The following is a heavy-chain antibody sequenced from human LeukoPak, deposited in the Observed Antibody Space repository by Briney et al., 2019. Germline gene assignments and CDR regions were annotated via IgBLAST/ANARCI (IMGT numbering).Heavy chain of an antibody. V-gene: IGHV3-48*02. CDR2: ISSSSSTI. CDR3: ARSMVRGGYAFDI. Sequence: GGSLRLSCAASGFTFSSYSMNWVRQAPGKGLEWVSYISSSSSTIYYADSVKGRFTISRDNAKKSLYLQMNSLRDEDTAVYYCARSMVRGGYAFDIWGQGTMVTVSS. CDR1: GFTFSSYS. D-gene: IGHD3-10*01. J-gene: IGHJ3*02.